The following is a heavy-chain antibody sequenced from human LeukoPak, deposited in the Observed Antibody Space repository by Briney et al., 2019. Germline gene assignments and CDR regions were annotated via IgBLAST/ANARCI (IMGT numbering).Heavy chain of an antibody. Sequence: GGSLRLSCAASGFTFSSYSMNWVRQAPGKGLEWVSSISSSSYIYYADSEKGRFTISRDNAKNSLYLQMNSLRAEDTAVYYCARGSDSSGCPGYYWGQGTLVTVSS. CDR3: ARGSDSSGCPGYY. V-gene: IGHV3-21*01. J-gene: IGHJ4*02. CDR2: ISSSSYI. CDR1: GFTFSSYS. D-gene: IGHD6-19*01.